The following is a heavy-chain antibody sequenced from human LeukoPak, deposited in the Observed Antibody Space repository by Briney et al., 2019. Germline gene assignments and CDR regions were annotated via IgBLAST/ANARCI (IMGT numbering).Heavy chain of an antibody. V-gene: IGHV3-23*01. Sequence: GGFLRLSCAASGFTFSSYAMSWVRQAPGKGLEWVSAISGSGGSTYYADSVRGRFTISRDNSKNTLYLQMNSLRAEDTAVYYCAKGGYCSSTSCEIHYYYYGMDVWGQGTTVTVSS. CDR1: GFTFSSYA. J-gene: IGHJ6*02. D-gene: IGHD2-2*01. CDR3: AKGGYCSSTSCEIHYYYYGMDV. CDR2: ISGSGGST.